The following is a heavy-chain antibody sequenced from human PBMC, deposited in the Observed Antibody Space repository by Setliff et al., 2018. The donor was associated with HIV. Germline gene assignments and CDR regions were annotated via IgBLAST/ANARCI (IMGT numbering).Heavy chain of an antibody. CDR1: GFTFTNYA. Sequence: GGSLRLSCITSGFTFTNYAMTWVRQAPGEGLEWVAVISYDGNIKYYADSVKGRFTISRDNSKTTLYVQMNSLRAEGTAVYYCARDPTYYFDSSGPYDAFDIWGQGTMVTVSS. CDR3: ARDPTYYFDSSGPYDAFDI. CDR2: ISYDGNIK. J-gene: IGHJ3*02. V-gene: IGHV3-30*04. D-gene: IGHD3-22*01.